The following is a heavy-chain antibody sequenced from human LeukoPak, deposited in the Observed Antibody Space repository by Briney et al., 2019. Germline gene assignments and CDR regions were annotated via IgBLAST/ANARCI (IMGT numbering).Heavy chain of an antibody. CDR3: ARSPVPAAILDY. J-gene: IGHJ4*02. CDR1: GYTFTNYA. D-gene: IGHD2-2*01. Sequence: GASVKVSCKASGYTFTNYAVHWVRQAPGQRLEWMGWINAGIGNTKYSQKFQGRVTITRDTSASTAYMELSSLRSEDTAVYYCARSPVPAAILDYWGQGSLVTVSS. V-gene: IGHV1-3*01. CDR2: INAGIGNT.